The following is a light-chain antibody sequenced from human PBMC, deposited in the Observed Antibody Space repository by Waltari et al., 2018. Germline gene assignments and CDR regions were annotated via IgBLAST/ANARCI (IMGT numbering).Light chain of an antibody. Sequence: QSALTQPPSASGSPAQSVTISCTGTSNDVAGYNYVSWYQQYPGKVPKLLIYEVNKRPSGVPDRFSGSKSGNTASLTVSGLQAEDEATYYCTSYAGINNLVFGTGTKVTVL. CDR2: EVN. J-gene: IGLJ1*01. CDR3: TSYAGINNLV. CDR1: SNDVAGYNY. V-gene: IGLV2-8*01.